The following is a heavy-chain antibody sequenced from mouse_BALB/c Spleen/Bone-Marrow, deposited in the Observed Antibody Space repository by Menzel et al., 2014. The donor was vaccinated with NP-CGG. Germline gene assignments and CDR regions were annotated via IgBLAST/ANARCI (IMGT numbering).Heavy chain of an antibody. V-gene: IGHV1-66*01. J-gene: IGHJ2*01. CDR3: ARRDYYGSTYGFDY. CDR1: GYSLTSYY. CDR2: IFPRNGST. D-gene: IGHD1-1*01. Sequence: QVQLQQSGPELVKPGASVKISCKASGYSLTSYYIHWVKQRPGQGLEWIGWIFPRNGSTKYNEKFKGKATLTADTSSSTAYVQLSSLTSEDSAVYFCARRDYYGSTYGFDYWGQGTTLPVSS.